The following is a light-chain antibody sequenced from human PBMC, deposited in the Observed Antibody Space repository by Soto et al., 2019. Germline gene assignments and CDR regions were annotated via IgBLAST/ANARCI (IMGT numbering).Light chain of an antibody. Sequence: EIVMTQSPATLSVSPGERATLSCRASQSVSSNLAWYQQTPGQAPRLLIYGASTRATGIPARCSGSGSGTEFTLTISSLQAEDFAVYYCQQDNNWPPFTFGPGTKVDIK. CDR3: QQDNNWPPFT. CDR2: GAS. V-gene: IGKV3-15*01. CDR1: QSVSSN. J-gene: IGKJ3*01.